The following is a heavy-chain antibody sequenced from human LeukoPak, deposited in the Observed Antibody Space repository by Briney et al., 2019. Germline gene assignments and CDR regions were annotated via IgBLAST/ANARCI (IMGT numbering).Heavy chain of an antibody. D-gene: IGHD2-15*01. Sequence: GRSLRLSCAASGFTFSSYGMHWVRQAPGKGLEWVAVISYDGSNKYYADSVKGRFTISRDNSKNTLYPQMNSLRAEDTAVYYCATGLLFDPWGQGTLVTVSS. V-gene: IGHV3-30*03. CDR1: GFTFSSYG. CDR3: ATGLLFDP. J-gene: IGHJ5*02. CDR2: ISYDGSNK.